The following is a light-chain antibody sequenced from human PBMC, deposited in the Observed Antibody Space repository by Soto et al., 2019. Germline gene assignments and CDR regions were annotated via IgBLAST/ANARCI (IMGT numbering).Light chain of an antibody. V-gene: IGKV3-15*01. CDR3: QRYNNWPLT. CDR1: QGIGST. CDR2: DTS. Sequence: EILMTQSPATLSVSPGECATLSCRASQGIGSTLAWYQHKPGQTPRLLIYDTSTRATGVPARFSGSRSGTEFTLTINSLQSEDFAVYYCQRYNNWPLTFGGGTKVDIK. J-gene: IGKJ4*01.